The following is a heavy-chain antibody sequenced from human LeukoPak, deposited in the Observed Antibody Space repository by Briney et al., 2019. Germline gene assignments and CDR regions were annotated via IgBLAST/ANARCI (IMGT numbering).Heavy chain of an antibody. CDR1: GYTFTGYY. V-gene: IGHV1-2*02. CDR3: ARRHGRCSDGSCYYPDY. D-gene: IGHD2-15*01. Sequence: GASVKVSCKASGYTFTGYYMHWVRQAPGQGLEWMGWINPNSGGTNYAQKFQGRVTMTRDTSISTAYMELSSLRSEDTAVYYCARRHGRCSDGSCYYPDYWGQGTLVTVPS. CDR2: INPNSGGT. J-gene: IGHJ4*02.